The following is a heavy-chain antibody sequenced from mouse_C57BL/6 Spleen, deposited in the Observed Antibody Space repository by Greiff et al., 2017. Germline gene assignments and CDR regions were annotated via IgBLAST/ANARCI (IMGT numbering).Heavy chain of an antibody. D-gene: IGHD2-10*02. V-gene: IGHV1-82*01. CDR1: GYAFSSSW. Sequence: VQLQQSGPELVKPGASVKISCKASGYAFSSSWMNWVKQRPGKGLEWIGRIYPGDGDTNYNGKFKGKATLTSDKSSSTAYMQLSSLTSEDSAVYFCARGTGPRAMDYWGQGTSVTVSS. CDR2: IYPGDGDT. J-gene: IGHJ4*01. CDR3: ARGTGPRAMDY.